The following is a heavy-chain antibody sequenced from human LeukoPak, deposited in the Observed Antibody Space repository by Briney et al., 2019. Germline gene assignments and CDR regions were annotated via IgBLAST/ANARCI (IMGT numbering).Heavy chain of an antibody. CDR1: GGSISTYY. V-gene: IGHV4-59*08. J-gene: IGHJ3*02. CDR3: ARRQTFADSTAWYDTFDI. Sequence: SETLSLTCTVSGGSISTYYWSWIRQPPGKGLQFIAYIYRSGIINYNPSLQSRVTMSVDTPANRFSLNLSSTAAADTAVYYCARRQTFADSTAWYDTFDIWGHGTMVTVSS. D-gene: IGHD6-19*01. CDR2: IYRSGII.